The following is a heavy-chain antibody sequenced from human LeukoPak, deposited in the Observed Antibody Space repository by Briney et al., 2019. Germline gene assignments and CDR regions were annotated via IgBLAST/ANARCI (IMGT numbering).Heavy chain of an antibody. J-gene: IGHJ6*03. CDR2: IYSGGST. CDR3: AREKEGITLPYYYYYYMDV. CDR1: GFTVSSNY. D-gene: IGHD3-10*01. V-gene: IGHV3-66*01. Sequence: GGSLRLSCAASGFTVSSNYMSWVRQAPGKGLEWVSVIYSGGSTYYADSVKGRFTISRDNSKNTLYLQMNSLRAEDTAVYYCAREKEGITLPYYYYYYMDVWGKGTTVTISS.